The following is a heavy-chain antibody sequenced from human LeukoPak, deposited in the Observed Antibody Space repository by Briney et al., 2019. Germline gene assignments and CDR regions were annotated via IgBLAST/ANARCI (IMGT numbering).Heavy chain of an antibody. V-gene: IGHV4-4*07. CDR3: ARIVARLGYYYYMDV. D-gene: IGHD6-6*01. J-gene: IGHJ6*03. Sequence: SETLSLTCTFSVGSISIYYWSWVRQPAGRGREGIVRIYTSGSTNYNPSLKSRVTMSVDTSKNQFSLKLSSVTAADTAVYYCARIVARLGYYYYMDVWGKGTTVTVSS. CDR2: IYTSGST. CDR1: VGSISIYY.